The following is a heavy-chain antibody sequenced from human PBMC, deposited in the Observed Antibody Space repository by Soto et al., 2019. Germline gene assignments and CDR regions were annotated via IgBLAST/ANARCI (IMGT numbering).Heavy chain of an antibody. J-gene: IGHJ4*02. CDR1: GASISAYA. CDR2: LYSSGNT. D-gene: IGHD6-19*01. Sequence: QVQLQESGPGLVKPSETLSLTCTVSGASISAYAWSWIRQPAGKGLEWIGRLYSSGNTNYNPSFKRRLTMSADTSKNQFSLKLNSVTAADTAVYYCARGPYSSGWYVVDYWGQGTLVTVSS. CDR3: ARGPYSSGWYVVDY. V-gene: IGHV4-4*07.